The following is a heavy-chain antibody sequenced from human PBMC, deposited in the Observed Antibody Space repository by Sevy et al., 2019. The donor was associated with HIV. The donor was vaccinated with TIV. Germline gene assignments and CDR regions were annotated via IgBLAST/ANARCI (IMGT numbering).Heavy chain of an antibody. CDR1: GFTFSSYA. J-gene: IGHJ5*02. CDR3: ANVYDSSGYYRPDWFDP. V-gene: IGHV3-23*01. CDR2: ISGSGGST. D-gene: IGHD3-22*01. Sequence: GGSLRLSCAASGFTFSSYAMSWVRQAPGKGLEWVSAISGSGGSTYYADSVKGRFTISRDNSKNRLYLQMNSLRAEDTAVYYCANVYDSSGYYRPDWFDPWGQGTLVTVSS.